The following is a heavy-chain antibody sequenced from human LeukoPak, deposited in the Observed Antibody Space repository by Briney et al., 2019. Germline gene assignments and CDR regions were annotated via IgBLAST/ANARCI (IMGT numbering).Heavy chain of an antibody. CDR2: ISGSGGST. D-gene: IGHD4-17*01. V-gene: IGHV3-23*01. CDR1: GFTFSSYA. J-gene: IGHJ5*02. Sequence: PGASLRLSCAASGFTFSSYAMSWVRRAQGKGRVGVSAISGSGGSTYYEDSVKGRFTISRDNSKNTLYLQMNSLRAEDTAVYYCAKDRASGDPHHWGQGTLVTVSS. CDR3: AKDRASGDPHH.